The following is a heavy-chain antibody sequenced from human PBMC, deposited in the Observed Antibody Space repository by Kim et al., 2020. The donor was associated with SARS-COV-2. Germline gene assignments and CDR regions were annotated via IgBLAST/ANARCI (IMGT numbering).Heavy chain of an antibody. Sequence: YANSGTGRFPISRDNSKNTLYLQMNSLGVEDTAVYFCAKDDQRAVAGPIDYWGQGTLVTVSS. D-gene: IGHD6-19*01. V-gene: IGHV3-30*02. J-gene: IGHJ4*02. CDR3: AKDDQRAVAGPIDY.